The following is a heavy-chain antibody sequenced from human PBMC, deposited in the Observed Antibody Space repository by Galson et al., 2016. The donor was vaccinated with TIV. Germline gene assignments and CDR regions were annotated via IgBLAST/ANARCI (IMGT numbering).Heavy chain of an antibody. J-gene: IGHJ4*02. Sequence: SLRLSCAASGFTFSDYGIHWVRQAPGKGLEWLGFISYDGTNEKYADSVKGRFTISRDNSKNTVSLQMNSLRTEDTAVYYCAEVGARGYGDYPYYLEYWGQGTPVIVSS. CDR1: GFTFSDYG. D-gene: IGHD4-17*01. V-gene: IGHV3-30*03. CDR2: ISYDGTNE. CDR3: AEVGARGYGDYPYYLEY.